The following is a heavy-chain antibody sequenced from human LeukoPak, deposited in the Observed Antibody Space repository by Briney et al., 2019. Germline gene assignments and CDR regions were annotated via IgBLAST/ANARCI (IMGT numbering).Heavy chain of an antibody. CDR1: GCTFSIYA. Sequence: GSSVKVSCNSSGCTFSIYANSWVRQPPGQGLEWMGVIIPIFGTANYAHKFQGRVTITADESTITAYLELSSLRSEDTAVYYCARGIAVDGHFDYWGQGTLVTVSS. D-gene: IGHD6-19*01. CDR2: IIPIFGTA. J-gene: IGHJ4*02. CDR3: ARGIAVDGHFDY. V-gene: IGHV1-69*01.